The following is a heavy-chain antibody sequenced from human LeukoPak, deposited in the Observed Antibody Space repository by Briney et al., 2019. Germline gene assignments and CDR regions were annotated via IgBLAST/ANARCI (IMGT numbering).Heavy chain of an antibody. J-gene: IGHJ4*02. V-gene: IGHV3-48*04. CDR3: ASGGNWEKFDY. CDR2: ISSSGSTI. D-gene: IGHD7-27*01. Sequence: GGSLRLSCAASGFTFSSYSMSWIRQAPGKGLEWASYISSSGSTIYYADSVKGRFTISRDNAKNSLYLQMNSLRAEDTAVYYCASGGNWEKFDYWGQGTLVTVSS. CDR1: GFTFSSYS.